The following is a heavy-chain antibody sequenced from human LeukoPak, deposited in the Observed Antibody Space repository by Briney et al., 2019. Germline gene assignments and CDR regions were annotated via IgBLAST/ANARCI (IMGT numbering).Heavy chain of an antibody. V-gene: IGHV3-21*01. D-gene: IGHD6-19*01. CDR2: ISSSSSYI. CDR3: ASATYSSGWTSFDY. Sequence: PGGSLRLSCAASGFTFSSYSMNWVRQAPGKGLEWVSSISSSSSYIYYADSVKGRFTISRDNAKNSLYLQMNSLRAEDTAVYYCASATYSSGWTSFDYWGQGTLVTVSS. CDR1: GFTFSSYS. J-gene: IGHJ4*02.